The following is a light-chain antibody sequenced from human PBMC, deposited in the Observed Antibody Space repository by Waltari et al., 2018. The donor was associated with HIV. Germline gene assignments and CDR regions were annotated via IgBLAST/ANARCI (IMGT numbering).Light chain of an antibody. CDR3: SSYTSSSTPVV. Sequence: QSALTQPASVSGSPGQSITISCTGTSSDIGTYNYVSWYQQHPGKAPKLMIYDVSNRPSGVSNRFSCSKSGNTASLTISGLQAEDEADYYCSSYTSSSTPVVFGGGTKLTVL. V-gene: IGLV2-14*01. CDR2: DVS. CDR1: SSDIGTYNY. J-gene: IGLJ2*01.